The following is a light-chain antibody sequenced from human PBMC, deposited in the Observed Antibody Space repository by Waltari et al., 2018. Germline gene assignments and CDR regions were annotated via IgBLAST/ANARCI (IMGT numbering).Light chain of an antibody. CDR1: QLINKY. CDR2: AES. Sequence: DIRLTQSPPSLSASGGDRVTITCRTSQLINKYLNWYQQNPGGVPKLLIYAESTLQTGVPSRFSGSGSGTTFTLTINSLQPEDFATYYCQQGFSYPYTFGPGTKLEI. V-gene: IGKV1-39*01. J-gene: IGKJ2*01. CDR3: QQGFSYPYT.